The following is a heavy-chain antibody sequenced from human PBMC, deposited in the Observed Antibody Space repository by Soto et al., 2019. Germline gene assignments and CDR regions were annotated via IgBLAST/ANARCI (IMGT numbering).Heavy chain of an antibody. CDR1: GGSISSGPSY. J-gene: IGHJ4*02. CDR3: AGLYPYESNAYHLNY. Sequence: SETLSLTCTVSGGSISSGPSYWGWIRQPPGQGLEWVGSIYYLGNTYYNSSLGSRVVISVDKSKNQFSLKLSSVTAADTAVYYCAGLYPYESNAYHLNYWGQGTQVTVAS. D-gene: IGHD3-16*01. CDR2: IYYLGNT. V-gene: IGHV4-39*01.